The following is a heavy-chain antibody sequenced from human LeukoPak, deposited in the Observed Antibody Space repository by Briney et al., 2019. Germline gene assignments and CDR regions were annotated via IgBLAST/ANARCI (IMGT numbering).Heavy chain of an antibody. CDR3: ARESGYCSGDSCYSAYYFDY. CDR2: IKSDGSST. V-gene: IGHV3-74*01. J-gene: IGHJ4*02. CDR1: GFTFSRHW. D-gene: IGHD2-15*01. Sequence: GGSLRLSCAASGFTFSRHWVSWVRQAPGKGLEGVSRIKSDGSSTSYADSVKGRFTISRDNAKNTLYLQMNSLRAEDTAVYYCARESGYCSGDSCYSAYYFDYWGQGNLVTVSS.